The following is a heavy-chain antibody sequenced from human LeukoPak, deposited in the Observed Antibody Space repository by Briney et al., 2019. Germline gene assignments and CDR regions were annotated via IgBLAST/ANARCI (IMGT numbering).Heavy chain of an antibody. Sequence: GGSLRLSCEASGFTFSSHWMTWVRQAPGKGPNWVASINKDGSEQYYVDSVKDRFTISRDNAKNSLSPQVSSLRAEDTAVYYCTRGGATSSWYWFFWGQGTLVTVSS. CDR2: INKDGSEQ. V-gene: IGHV3-7*01. CDR3: TRGGATSSWYWFF. CDR1: GFTFSSHW. J-gene: IGHJ4*02. D-gene: IGHD6-13*01.